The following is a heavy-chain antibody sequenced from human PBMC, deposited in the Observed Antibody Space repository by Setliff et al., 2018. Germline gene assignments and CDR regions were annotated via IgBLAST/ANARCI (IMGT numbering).Heavy chain of an antibody. Sequence: GGSLRLSCAASGFSISDHYMDWVRQAPGKGLEWVGRIKSKTDGGTTDYAAPVKGRFTISRDDSKNTLYLQMNSLKTEDTAVYYCTTDPGAIRSGSYYSSSYYYYYYGMDVWGQGTTVT. CDR2: IKSKTDGGTT. CDR1: GFSISDHY. CDR3: TTDPGAIRSGSYYSSSYYYYYYGMDV. V-gene: IGHV3-15*01. J-gene: IGHJ6*02. D-gene: IGHD3-10*01.